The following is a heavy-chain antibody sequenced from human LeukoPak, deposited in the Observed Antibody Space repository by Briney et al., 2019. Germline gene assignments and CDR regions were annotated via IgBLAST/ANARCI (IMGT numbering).Heavy chain of an antibody. CDR2: VSDSGDST. V-gene: IGHV3-23*01. CDR1: GFTFSSYA. D-gene: IGHD2-2*01. CDR3: AKDKHYCSSSTCYLYYFDY. J-gene: IGHJ4*02. Sequence: GGSLRLSCAASGFTFSSYAMHWVRQAPGKGLEWVSGVSDSGDSTYYADSVKGRFTISRDNSKNTFYLQMNSLRAEDTAVYYCAKDKHYCSSSTCYLYYFDYWGQGTLVTVSS.